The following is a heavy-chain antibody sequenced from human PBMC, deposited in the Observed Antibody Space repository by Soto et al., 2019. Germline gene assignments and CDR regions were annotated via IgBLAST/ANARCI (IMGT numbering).Heavy chain of an antibody. J-gene: IGHJ6*02. CDR3: ARGKGAGATYNLDI. D-gene: IGHD1-26*01. CDR1: GFTFGSYG. V-gene: IGHV3-33*01. CDR2: RWYDGTNE. Sequence: GGSLRLSCAASGFTFGSYGIQWVRQAPGKGLEWVSARWYDGTNEYYADSVKGRVTISRDNSQNTLYLQMNSLRAEDTDVYYCARGKGAGATYNLDIWGQGTMVTVSS.